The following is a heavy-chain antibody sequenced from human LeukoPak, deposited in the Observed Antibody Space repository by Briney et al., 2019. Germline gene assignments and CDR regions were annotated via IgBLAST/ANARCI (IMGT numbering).Heavy chain of an antibody. CDR2: IYYSGST. J-gene: IGHJ6*03. V-gene: IGHV4-59*01. D-gene: IGHD2-2*01. CDR3: ARAGASLVPYYYYYYMDV. CDR1: GGSISSYY. Sequence: PSETLSLTCTVSGGSISSYYWSWIRQPPGKGLEWIGYIYYSGSTNYNPSLKSRVTISVDTSKNQFSLKLSSVTAADTAVYYCARAGASLVPYYYYYYMDVWGKGTTVTVSS.